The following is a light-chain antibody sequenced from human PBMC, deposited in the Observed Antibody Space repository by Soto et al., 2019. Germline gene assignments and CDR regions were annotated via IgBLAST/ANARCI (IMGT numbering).Light chain of an antibody. Sequence: EIVVTQSPGTLSLSPEERATLSCRASQSVSSPLAWYQQKPGQPPRLLIYGASSRATGIPDRFSGSGSGTDFTLTISRLEPEDFAVYYCQQYGSTPLTFVGGTKVEI. CDR3: QQYGSTPLT. CDR1: QSVSSP. CDR2: GAS. V-gene: IGKV3-20*01. J-gene: IGKJ4*01.